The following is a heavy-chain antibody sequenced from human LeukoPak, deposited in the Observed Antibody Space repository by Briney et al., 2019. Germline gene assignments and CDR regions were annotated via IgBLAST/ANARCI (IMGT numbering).Heavy chain of an antibody. V-gene: IGHV1-69*13. CDR1: GGTFSSYA. CDR3: ARGSGDYAGYYYGMDV. Sequence: SVKVSCKASGGTFSSYAISWVRQAPGQGLEWMGGIIPIFGTANYAQKFQGRVTITADESTSTAYMELSSLRSEDTAVYYCARGSGDYAGYYYGMDVWGQGTTVTVSS. D-gene: IGHD4-17*01. CDR2: IIPIFGTA. J-gene: IGHJ6*02.